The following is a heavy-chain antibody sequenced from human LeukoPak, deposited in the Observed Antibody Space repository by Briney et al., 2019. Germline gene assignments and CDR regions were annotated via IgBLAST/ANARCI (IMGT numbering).Heavy chain of an antibody. CDR1: GGSFSGYY. D-gene: IGHD2-2*01. V-gene: IGHV4-34*01. J-gene: IGHJ6*02. Sequence: SETLSLTCAGYGGSFSGYYWSWIRQPSGKGLDGIGEINHSGSTNYNPSLKSRVTISVGTSKNQFSLKLSSVTAADTAVYYCARGPMRCSSTSCYYYYYYGMDVWGQGTTVTVSS. CDR2: INHSGST. CDR3: ARGPMRCSSTSCYYYYYYGMDV.